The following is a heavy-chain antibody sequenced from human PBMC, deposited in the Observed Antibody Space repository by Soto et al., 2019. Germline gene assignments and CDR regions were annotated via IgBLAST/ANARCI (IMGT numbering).Heavy chain of an antibody. Sequence: GGSVRLSCAASGFTFSSYGMHWVRQAPGKGLEWVAVIWYDGSNKYYADSVKGRFTISRDNSKNTLYLQMNSLRAEDTAVYYCARAMAAKGPPRQYFDYWGQGT. D-gene: IGHD1-26*01. J-gene: IGHJ4*02. CDR3: ARAMAAKGPPRQYFDY. CDR2: IWYDGSNK. V-gene: IGHV3-33*01. CDR1: GFTFSSYG.